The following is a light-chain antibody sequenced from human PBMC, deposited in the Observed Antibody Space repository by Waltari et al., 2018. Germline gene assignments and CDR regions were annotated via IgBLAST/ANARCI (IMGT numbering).Light chain of an antibody. CDR3: SSYTTSTTQV. V-gene: IGLV2-18*02. CDR2: EVN. Sequence: QSALTQPPSVSGSPGQSVTISCSGTGSDIGSYNRVSWYQQSPGTAPRLMIYEVNSRPAGFPDRFSGSKSGNTASLTISGLQAEDEADYYCSSYTTSTTQVFGTGTKVTVL. CDR1: GSDIGSYNR. J-gene: IGLJ1*01.